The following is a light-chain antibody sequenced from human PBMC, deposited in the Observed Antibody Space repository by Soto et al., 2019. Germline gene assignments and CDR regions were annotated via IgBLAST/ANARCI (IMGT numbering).Light chain of an antibody. CDR1: AAVSSSY. CDR2: DAS. CDR3: QKYGSSPIT. Sequence: EIVLTQSPATLSFSPGERATLSCGASAAVSSSYVAWYQQKSGLAPRLLIHDASSRATGIPDRFSGSKSGTEFTLTIRSLEPEDAALYYCQKYGSSPITFGQGTRLEIK. V-gene: IGKV3D-20*01. J-gene: IGKJ5*01.